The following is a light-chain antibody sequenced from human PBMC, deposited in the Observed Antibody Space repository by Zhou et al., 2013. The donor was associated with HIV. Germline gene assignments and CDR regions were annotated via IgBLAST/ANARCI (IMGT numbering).Light chain of an antibody. V-gene: IGKV1-39*01. J-gene: IGKJ1*01. CDR2: AAS. CDR1: QSISTY. CDR3: QQANSFPWT. Sequence: DIQMTQSPSSLSASVGARVTITCRASQSISTYVNWYEQKPGKAPKLLIYAASNLQSGVPSRFSGSGSGTDFTLTISSLQPEDFATYYCQQANSFPWTFGQGTKVEVK.